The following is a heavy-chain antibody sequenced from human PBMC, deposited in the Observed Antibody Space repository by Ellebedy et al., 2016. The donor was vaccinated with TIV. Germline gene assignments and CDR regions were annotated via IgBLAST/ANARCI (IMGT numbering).Heavy chain of an antibody. D-gene: IGHD3-10*01. V-gene: IGHV5-51*01. CDR3: ARPTFYYGSGRATDDF. J-gene: IGHJ4*02. Sequence: GESLKISCQGSGYSFTTYWIGWVRQMPGKGLEWMGIIYPGDSETKYSPSFRGQVTISADKSINTIYLQWSSLKASDTAMYYCARPTFYYGSGRATDDFWGQGTLVTASS. CDR1: GYSFTTYW. CDR2: IYPGDSET.